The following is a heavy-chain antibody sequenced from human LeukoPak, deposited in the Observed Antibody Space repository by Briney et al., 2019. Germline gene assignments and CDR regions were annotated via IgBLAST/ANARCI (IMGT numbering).Heavy chain of an antibody. CDR3: ARDKGDKAPFDY. Sequence: SETLSLTCTVSGGSISSGDYYWSWIRQPPGKGLEWIGYIYYSGSTYYNPSLKSRVTISVDTSKNQFSLKLSSVTAADTAVYYCARDKGDKAPFDYWGQGTLITVSS. CDR1: GGSISSGDYY. V-gene: IGHV4-30-4*01. CDR2: IYYSGST. D-gene: IGHD3-9*01. J-gene: IGHJ4*02.